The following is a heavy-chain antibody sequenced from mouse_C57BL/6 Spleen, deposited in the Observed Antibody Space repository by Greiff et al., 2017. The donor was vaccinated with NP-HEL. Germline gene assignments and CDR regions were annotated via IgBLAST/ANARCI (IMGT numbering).Heavy chain of an antibody. CDR3: ARTTVDYAMDS. CDR1: GYTCTSYW. V-gene: IGHV1-59*01. D-gene: IGHD1-1*01. CDR2: IDPSDSYT. J-gene: IGHJ4*01. Sequence: QVQLQQPGAELVRPGTSVKLSCKASGYTCTSYWMHWVKQRPGQGLEWIGVIDPSDSYTNYNQKFKGKATLTVDTSSSTAYMQLSSLTSEDSAVYYCARTTVDYAMDSWGHGPSVTVSS.